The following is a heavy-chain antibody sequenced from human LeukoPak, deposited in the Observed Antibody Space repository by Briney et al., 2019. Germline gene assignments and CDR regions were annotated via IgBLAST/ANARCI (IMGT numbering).Heavy chain of an antibody. CDR1: GFSFKDYY. Sequence: GGTLRLSCAASGFSFKDYYFSWIRQAPGKGLEWVSFINVNGGAMYYADFVKGRFTISRDNAKSSLYLEMNSLRVEDTAVYYCARGPRILAAGSYSFDYWGQGSLVTVSS. CDR3: ARGPRILAAGSYSFDY. V-gene: IGHV3-11*01. CDR2: INVNGGAM. D-gene: IGHD6-13*01. J-gene: IGHJ4*02.